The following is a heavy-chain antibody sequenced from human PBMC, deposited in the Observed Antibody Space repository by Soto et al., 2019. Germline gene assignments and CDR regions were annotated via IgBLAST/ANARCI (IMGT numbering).Heavy chain of an antibody. V-gene: IGHV5-51*01. CDR3: ARPDSRESYGMDV. CDR1: GYSFTSYW. D-gene: IGHD3-22*01. J-gene: IGHJ6*02. CDR2: IYPGDSDT. Sequence: GESLKISCKGSGYSFTSYWIGRVRQMPGKGLEWMGIIYPGDSDTRYSPSFQGQVTISADKSISTAYLQWSSLKASDTAMYSCARPDSRESYGMDVWGQGTTVTVSS.